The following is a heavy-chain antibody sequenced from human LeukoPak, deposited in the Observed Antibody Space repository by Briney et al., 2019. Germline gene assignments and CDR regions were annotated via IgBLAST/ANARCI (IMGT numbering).Heavy chain of an antibody. J-gene: IGHJ6*02. CDR1: GFTFSSYS. CDR3: ARDESDILTGKPVGMDV. CDR2: ISSSSSYI. D-gene: IGHD3-9*01. Sequence: GGSLRLSCAASGFTFSSYSMNWVRQAPGKGLEWVSSISSSSSYIYYADSVKGRFTISRDNAKNSLYLQMNSLRAEDTAVYYCARDESDILTGKPVGMDVWGQGTTVTVSS. V-gene: IGHV3-21*01.